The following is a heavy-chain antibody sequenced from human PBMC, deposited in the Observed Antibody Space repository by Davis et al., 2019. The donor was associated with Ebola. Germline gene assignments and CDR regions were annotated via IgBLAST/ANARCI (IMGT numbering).Heavy chain of an antibody. Sequence: GESLKISCKASGYTFSAYWVGWVRQMPGKGLEWMGSIYPGDSETRYSPSFQGQATISADKSISTAYLQWSSLKASDTAMYYCARLTFWSGYYTPALGYWGQGTLVTVSS. CDR2: IYPGDSET. J-gene: IGHJ4*02. V-gene: IGHV5-51*01. D-gene: IGHD3-3*01. CDR3: ARLTFWSGYYTPALGY. CDR1: GYTFSAYW.